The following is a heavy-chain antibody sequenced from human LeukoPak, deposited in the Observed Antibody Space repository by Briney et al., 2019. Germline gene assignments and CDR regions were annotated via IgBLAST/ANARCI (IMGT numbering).Heavy chain of an antibody. CDR3: ARGARVAVPLNWFDP. Sequence: SETLSLTCTVSGGSISSYYWSWIRQPAGKGLEWIGRIYTSGSTNYNPSLKSRATMSVDTSKNQFSLKLSSVTAADTAVYYCARGARVAVPLNWFDPWGQGTLVTVSS. CDR1: GGSISSYY. D-gene: IGHD6-19*01. CDR2: IYTSGST. V-gene: IGHV4-4*07. J-gene: IGHJ5*02.